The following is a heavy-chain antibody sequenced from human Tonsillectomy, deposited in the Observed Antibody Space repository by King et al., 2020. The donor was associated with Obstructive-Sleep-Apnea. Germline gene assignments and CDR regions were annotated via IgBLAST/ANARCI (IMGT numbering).Heavy chain of an antibody. J-gene: IGHJ4*02. CDR1: GFTFSSYD. CDR2: IGTAGDT. CDR3: ARYSGYDYFDY. D-gene: IGHD5-12*01. Sequence: VQLVESGGGLVQPGGSLRLSCAASGFTFSSYDMHWVRQATGKGLEWVSAIGTAGDTYYPGSVKGRFTISRENAKNSLYLQMNSLRAGDTAVYYCARYSGYDYFDYWGQGTLVTVSS. V-gene: IGHV3-13*01.